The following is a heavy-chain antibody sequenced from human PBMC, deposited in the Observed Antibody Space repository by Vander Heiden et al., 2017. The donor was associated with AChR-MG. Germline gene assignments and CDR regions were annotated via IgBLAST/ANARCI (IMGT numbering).Heavy chain of an antibody. J-gene: IGHJ4*02. V-gene: IGHV1-2*02. D-gene: IGHD6-13*01. CDR1: GYTFTGYD. Sequence: QVQLVQSGAEVTTPGAPVKVSCKASGYTFTGYDMHWVRQAPGQGLEWMGWINPNSGGTNYAQKFQGRVTMTRDTSISTAYMELSRLRSDDTAVYYCARGLTLGKEQQLTAYWGQGTLVTVSS. CDR3: ARGLTLGKEQQLTAY. CDR2: INPNSGGT.